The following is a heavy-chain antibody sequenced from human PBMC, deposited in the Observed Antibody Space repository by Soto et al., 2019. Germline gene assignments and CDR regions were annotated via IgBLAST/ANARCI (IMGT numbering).Heavy chain of an antibody. CDR2: ISAYNGNT. D-gene: IGHD3-10*01. V-gene: IGHV1-18*01. Sequence: QVQLVQSGAEVKKPGASVKVSCKASGYTFTSYGISWVRQAPGQGLEWMGWISAYNGNTNYAQKLQGRVTMTTDTSTSTAYMELRSLRSDDTAVYYCARWRWSRRTYYYGSGSYYGMDVWGQGTTVTVSS. CDR1: GYTFTSYG. CDR3: ARWRWSRRTYYYGSGSYYGMDV. J-gene: IGHJ6*02.